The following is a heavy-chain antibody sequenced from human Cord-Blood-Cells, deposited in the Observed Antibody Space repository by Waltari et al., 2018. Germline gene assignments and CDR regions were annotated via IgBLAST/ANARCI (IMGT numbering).Heavy chain of an antibody. CDR2: IYYSGST. Sequence: SGPGLVKPSETLSLTCTVSGGSISSSSYYWGWIRQPPGKGLEWIGSIYYSGSTYYNPSLKSRVTISVDTSKNQFSLKLSSVTAADTAVYYCVRQPYDFWSGYYLDYWGQGTLVTVSS. J-gene: IGHJ4*02. CDR1: GGSISSSSYY. D-gene: IGHD3-3*01. CDR3: VRQPYDFWSGYYLDY. V-gene: IGHV4-39*01.